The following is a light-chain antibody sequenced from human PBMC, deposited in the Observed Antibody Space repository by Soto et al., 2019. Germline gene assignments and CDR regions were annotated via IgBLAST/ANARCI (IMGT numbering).Light chain of an antibody. CDR3: SSHTTSSTLI. CDR2: EVS. V-gene: IGLV2-14*01. Sequence: QSALTQPASVSGSPGQSITISCTGTSSDVGGYNYVSWYQHHPGKVPKLMIYEVSNRPSGVSNRFSGSKSGDTASLTISGLQAEDEADYYCSSHTTSSTLIFGGGTKVTVL. CDR1: SSDVGGYNY. J-gene: IGLJ2*01.